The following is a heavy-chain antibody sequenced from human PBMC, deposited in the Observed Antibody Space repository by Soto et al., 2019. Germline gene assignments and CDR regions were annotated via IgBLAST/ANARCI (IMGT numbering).Heavy chain of an antibody. Sequence: GGSLRLSCAASGFTFSSYGMHWVRQAPGKGLEWVAVIWYDGSNKYYADSVKGRFTISRDNSKNTLYLQMNSLRAEDTAVYYCARDSVPVSGYSYGPPGYWGQGTLVTVSS. CDR1: GFTFSSYG. CDR3: ARDSVPVSGYSYGPPGY. V-gene: IGHV3-33*01. D-gene: IGHD5-18*01. J-gene: IGHJ4*02. CDR2: IWYDGSNK.